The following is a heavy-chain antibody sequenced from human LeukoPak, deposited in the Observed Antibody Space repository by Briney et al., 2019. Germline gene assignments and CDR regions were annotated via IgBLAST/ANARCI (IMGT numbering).Heavy chain of an antibody. CDR1: GGSFSGYY. D-gene: IGHD6-13*01. Sequence: TSGTLSLTCAAYGGSFSGYYWSWIRQPPGKGLEWIGEINHTGYTNYNPSLKSRVTMPLDTSKNQFSLKLSSVTAADTAVYYCARGKSNSWYGYAFDLWGQGTMVTVSS. CDR3: ARGKSNSWYGYAFDL. CDR2: INHTGYT. V-gene: IGHV4-34*01. J-gene: IGHJ3*01.